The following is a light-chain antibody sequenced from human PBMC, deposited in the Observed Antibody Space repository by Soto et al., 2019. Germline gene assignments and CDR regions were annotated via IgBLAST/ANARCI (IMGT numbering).Light chain of an antibody. CDR2: GAS. CDR1: QSVGSN. Sequence: ALTQSPATLSVSPGERAILSCRSSQSVGSNLAWYQQKPGLAPRLLIYGASTRPTGIPARFSGSGSGTEFTLTISSLQSEDFAVYYCQEYDDRPPFTFGPGTRVDMK. J-gene: IGKJ3*01. V-gene: IGKV3-15*01. CDR3: QEYDDRPPFT.